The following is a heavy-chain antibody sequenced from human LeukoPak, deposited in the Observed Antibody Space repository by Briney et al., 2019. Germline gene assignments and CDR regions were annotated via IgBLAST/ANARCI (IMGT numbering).Heavy chain of an antibody. CDR1: GFTFSHYW. V-gene: IGHV3-7*01. J-gene: IGHJ3*02. CDR2: IKQDGSEK. Sequence: GGSLRLSCAASGFTFSHYWMSWVRQAPGKGLEWLANIKQDGSEKYYVDSVKGRFTISRDNAKNSLYVQMNSQRAEDTAIYCCARDQGALDIWGQGTMVTVSS. CDR3: ARDQGALDI.